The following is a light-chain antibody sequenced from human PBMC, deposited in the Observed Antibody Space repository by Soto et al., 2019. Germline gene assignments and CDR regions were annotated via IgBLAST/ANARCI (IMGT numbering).Light chain of an antibody. J-gene: IGKJ4*01. CDR3: QQYYSTPPHT. CDR1: QSVLYSSNNKNY. V-gene: IGKV4-1*01. Sequence: DIVMTQSPDSLAVSLGERATINCKSSQSVLYSSNNKNYLAWYQQKPGQPPKLLIYWASTRESGVPDRFSGSGSGTDFTLTISRLQAEDVAVYYCQQYYSTPPHTFGGGTKVEIK. CDR2: WAS.